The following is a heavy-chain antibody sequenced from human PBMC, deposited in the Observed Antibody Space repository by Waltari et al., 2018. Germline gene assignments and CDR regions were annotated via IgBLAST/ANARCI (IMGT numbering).Heavy chain of an antibody. Sequence: QVQLVESGGGVVQPGRSLRLSCAASGFTFSSYAMHWVRQAPGKGLEGVAVISYDGSNKYYADSVKGRFTISRDNSKNTLYLQMNSLRAEDTAVYYCARDYDSSGYLYPDWGQGTLVTVSS. CDR2: ISYDGSNK. CDR1: GFTFSSYA. V-gene: IGHV3-30-3*01. J-gene: IGHJ4*02. D-gene: IGHD3-22*01. CDR3: ARDYDSSGYLYPD.